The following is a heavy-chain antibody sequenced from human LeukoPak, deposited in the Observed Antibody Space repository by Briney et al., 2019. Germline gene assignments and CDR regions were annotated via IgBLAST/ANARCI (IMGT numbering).Heavy chain of an antibody. J-gene: IGHJ4*02. CDR2: INHSGST. D-gene: IGHD6-19*01. V-gene: IGHV4-34*01. CDR3: ASVFYSSGWSDFDY. CDR1: GGSFSGYY. Sequence: PSETLSLTCAAYGGSFSGYYWSWIRQPPGKGLEWIGEINHSGSTNYNPSLKSRVTISVDTSKNQFSLKLSSVTAADTAVYYCASVFYSSGWSDFDYWGQGTLVTVSS.